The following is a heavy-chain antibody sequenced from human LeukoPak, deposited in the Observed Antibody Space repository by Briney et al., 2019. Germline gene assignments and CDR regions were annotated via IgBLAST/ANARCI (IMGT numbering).Heavy chain of an antibody. J-gene: IGHJ3*02. D-gene: IGHD3-10*01. CDR2: ITWNSGAI. CDR1: RFTFDDYA. Sequence: AGRSLRLSCAASRFTFDDYAMHWVRQGPGKGLEWVSGITWNSGAIGYAGTVRGRFTISRDNPKNSLYLQMNSLRAEDMAFYYCARGSERFGEGSFDIWGQGTMVTVSS. V-gene: IGHV3-9*03. CDR3: ARGSERFGEGSFDI.